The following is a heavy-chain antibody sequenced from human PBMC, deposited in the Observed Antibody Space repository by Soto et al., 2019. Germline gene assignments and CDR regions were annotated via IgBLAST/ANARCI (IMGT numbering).Heavy chain of an antibody. CDR2: ISYDGDIK. CDR3: ARDPIVYSSSYNWFDP. V-gene: IGHV3-30-3*01. Sequence: QPGGPLRLSCAASGFNFSRYSVHWVRQAPGRGLEWVTLISYDGDIKYYAGSVEGRFTISRDNSKNTVFLLMNSLKPEDSAIYYCARDPIVYSSSYNWFDPWGQGTLVTVSS. CDR1: GFNFSRYS. D-gene: IGHD6-13*01. J-gene: IGHJ5*02.